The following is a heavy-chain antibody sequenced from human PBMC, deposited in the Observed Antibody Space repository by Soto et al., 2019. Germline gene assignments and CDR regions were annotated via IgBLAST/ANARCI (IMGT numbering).Heavy chain of an antibody. J-gene: IGHJ6*02. CDR1: GFTFSTYA. V-gene: IGHV3-23*01. Sequence: EVQLLESGGGLVQPGESLRLSCAASGFTFSTYAMSWVRQAPGKGLEWVAGTGGLETDTYYADSVRGRFTISRDNSRSTLVLQMTSLRADDTAIYYCARSEYSSLAVFSYYGMDAWGQGTMVTVSS. CDR2: TGGLETDT. D-gene: IGHD5-12*01. CDR3: ARSEYSSLAVFSYYGMDA.